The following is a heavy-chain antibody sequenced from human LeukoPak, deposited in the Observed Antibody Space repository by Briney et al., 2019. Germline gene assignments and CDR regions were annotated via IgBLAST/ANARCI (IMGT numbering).Heavy chain of an antibody. CDR1: GYSISSGYY. Sequence: SETLSLTCAVSGYSISSGYYWGWIRQPPGMGLEWIGGTYHSGNPYYNPSLKSRVTISVDTSKNQFSLRLTSVTAADTAVYYCARHPLAYYEGTGYAGTHFDCWGQGTLVTVSS. CDR2: TYHSGNP. V-gene: IGHV4-38-2*01. D-gene: IGHD3-22*01. CDR3: ARHPLAYYEGTGYAGTHFDC. J-gene: IGHJ4*02.